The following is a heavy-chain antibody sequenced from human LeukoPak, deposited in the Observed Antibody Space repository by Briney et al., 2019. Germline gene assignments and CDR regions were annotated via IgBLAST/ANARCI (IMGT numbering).Heavy chain of an antibody. CDR2: ISRDGTDK. CDR3: AELGITMIGGV. V-gene: IGHV3-30*04. J-gene: IGHJ6*04. D-gene: IGHD3-10*02. CDR1: GFTFSSYA. Sequence: PGGSLRLSCAASGFTFSSYAMHWVRQAPGEGLEWVAVISRDGTDKCYADSVKGRLTISRDNAKNSLYLQMNSLRAEDTAVYYCAELGITMIGGVWGKGTTVTISS.